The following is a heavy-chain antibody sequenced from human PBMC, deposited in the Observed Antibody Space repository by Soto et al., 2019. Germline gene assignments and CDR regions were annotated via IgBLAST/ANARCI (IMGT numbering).Heavy chain of an antibody. J-gene: IGHJ4*02. V-gene: IGHV4-30-2*01. CDR2: IYHSVSP. CDR1: GGSITGGGYS. Sequence: QLQLQESGSGLVKPSQTLSLTCAVSGGSITGGGYSWSWIRQPPGKGLEWIGYIYHSVSPYYNTSLISRVTISVDRSNNQFSLELRFLTAADTAGYYCAREAPGGGQIDNWGQGTLVTVSS. CDR3: AREAPGGGQIDN. D-gene: IGHD3-16*01.